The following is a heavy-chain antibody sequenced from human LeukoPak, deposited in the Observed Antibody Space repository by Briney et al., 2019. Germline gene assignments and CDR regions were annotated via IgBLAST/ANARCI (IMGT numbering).Heavy chain of an antibody. V-gene: IGHV1-69*04. J-gene: IGHJ4*02. CDR2: IIPILGIA. CDR1: GGTFSSYA. D-gene: IGHD5-24*01. Sequence: SVKVSCKASGGTFSSYAISWVRQAPGQGLEWMGRIIPILGIANYAQKFQGRATITADKSTSTAYMELSSLRSEDTAVYYCARARRDGYNFELTTPGDYWGQGTLVTVSS. CDR3: ARARRDGYNFELTTPGDY.